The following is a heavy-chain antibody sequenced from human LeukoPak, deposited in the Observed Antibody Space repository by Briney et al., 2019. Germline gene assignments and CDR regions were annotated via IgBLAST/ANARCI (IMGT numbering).Heavy chain of an antibody. CDR3: ARWYCSSNTCYYDY. D-gene: IGHD2-2*01. V-gene: IGHV3-23*01. J-gene: IGHJ4*02. CDR2: INGDGAKT. Sequence: GGSLRLSCAASGFTFTTYGMSWVRQAPGKGLEWVSAINGDGAKTYYADSVKGRFTISRDNSKNTLHLQMNSLRADDTAVYYCARWYCSSNTCYYDYWGQGTLVTVSS. CDR1: GFTFTTYG.